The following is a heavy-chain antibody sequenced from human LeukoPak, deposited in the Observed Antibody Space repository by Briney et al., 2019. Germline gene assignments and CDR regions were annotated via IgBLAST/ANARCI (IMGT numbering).Heavy chain of an antibody. Sequence: GSLRLSCAASGFTLSDHFMDWVRQAPGKGLEWIGYIYYSGSTYYNPSLKSRVTISVDTSKNQFSLKLSSVTAADTAVYYCARDREGLYYFDYWGQGTLVTVSS. CDR1: GFTLSDHF. J-gene: IGHJ4*02. D-gene: IGHD5-24*01. CDR3: ARDREGLYYFDY. CDR2: IYYSGST. V-gene: IGHV4-59*11.